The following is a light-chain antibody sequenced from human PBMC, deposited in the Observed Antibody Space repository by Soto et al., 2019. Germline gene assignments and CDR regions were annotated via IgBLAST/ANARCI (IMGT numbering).Light chain of an antibody. V-gene: IGLV1-44*01. CDR3: AAWDDSLNGDV. CDR2: SNN. Sequence: QSVLTQPPSASGTPGQRVTISCSGSSSNIGSNTVNGYQQLPGTAPKLLIYSNNQRPSGVPDRFSGSKSGTSASLAISGLQSEDEADYYCAAWDDSLNGDVFGTGTKVTVL. J-gene: IGLJ1*01. CDR1: SSNIGSNT.